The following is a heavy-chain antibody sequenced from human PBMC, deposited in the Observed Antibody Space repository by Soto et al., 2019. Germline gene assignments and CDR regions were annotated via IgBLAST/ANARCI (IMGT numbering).Heavy chain of an antibody. J-gene: IGHJ5*02. CDR1: GFTFRSFT. CDR3: TRDASRDSSARGWFDP. V-gene: IGHV3-21*01. Sequence: AGSVRLCCAASGFTFRSFTMNWVRQAPGKGLEWVSTISSNSAYIYYTDALRGRFTISRDNAKNSLHLQMNSLRAEDTAVYYCTRDASRDSSARGWFDPWGPGTLVTGSS. D-gene: IGHD6-13*01. CDR2: ISSNSAYI.